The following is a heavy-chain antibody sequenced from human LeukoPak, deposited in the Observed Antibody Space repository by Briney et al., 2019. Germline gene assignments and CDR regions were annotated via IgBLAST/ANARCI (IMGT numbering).Heavy chain of an antibody. Sequence: SETLSLTCTVSGGSINSGGYYWSWIRQHPGKGLEWIGYIYYSGSTYYNPSLKSRVTISVDTSKNQFSLKLSSVTAADTAVYYCARLSGYSSGHYYSDYWGQGTLVTVSS. CDR2: IYYSGST. D-gene: IGHD3-22*01. J-gene: IGHJ4*02. V-gene: IGHV4-31*03. CDR1: GGSINSGGYY. CDR3: ARLSGYSSGHYYSDY.